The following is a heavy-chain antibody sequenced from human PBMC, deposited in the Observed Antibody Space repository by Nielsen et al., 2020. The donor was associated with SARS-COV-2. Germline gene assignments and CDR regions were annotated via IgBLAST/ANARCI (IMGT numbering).Heavy chain of an antibody. J-gene: IGHJ4*02. V-gene: IGHV3-53*01. D-gene: IGHD2-15*01. CDR1: GISVSGEY. Sequence: GESLKISCAASGISVSGEYMNWVRQAPGKGLEWVSIMYTGGTTYYADSVRGRFSISRDKSKNTLYLQMNNLRVEDTAVYFCAKIRYCSVGFCQSYYFENWGQGTLVTVSS. CDR3: AKIRYCSVGFCQSYYFEN. CDR2: MYTGGTT.